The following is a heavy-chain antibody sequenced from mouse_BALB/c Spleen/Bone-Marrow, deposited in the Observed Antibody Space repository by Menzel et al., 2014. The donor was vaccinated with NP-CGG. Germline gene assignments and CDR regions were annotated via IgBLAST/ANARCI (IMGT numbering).Heavy chain of an antibody. CDR3: ARWGFDY. V-gene: IGHV1S130*01. CDR1: GYTFTSSW. CDR2: IHPNSGNT. Sequence: QVQLQQSGSVLVRPGASVKLSCKASGYTFTSSWMHRAKQRPGQGLEWIGEIHPNSGNTNYNEKFKGKATLTVDTSSSTAYVDLSSLTSEDSAVYYCARWGFDYWGQGTTLTVSS. J-gene: IGHJ2*01.